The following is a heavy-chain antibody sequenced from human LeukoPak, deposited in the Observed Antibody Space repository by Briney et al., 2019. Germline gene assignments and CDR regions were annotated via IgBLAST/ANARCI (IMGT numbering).Heavy chain of an antibody. CDR1: GRSFSVYY. D-gene: IGHD3-10*01. V-gene: IGHV4-34*01. J-gene: IGHJ4*02. CDR2: INHSVST. CDR3: ASSYGSGPLDY. Sequence: SETLPLTRAVYGRSFSVYYWSWIRQPPGKGLEGIGEINHSVSTNCNPSLKSRVTISVDTSKNQFSLKLSSVTAEDTAVYYCASSYGSGPLDYWGQGTLVTVSS.